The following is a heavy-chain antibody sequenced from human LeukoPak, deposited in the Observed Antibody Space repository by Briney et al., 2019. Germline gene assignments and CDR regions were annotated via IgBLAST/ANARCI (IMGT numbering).Heavy chain of an antibody. Sequence: SETLSLTCTVSGGSISSSSYYWAWIRQPPGKGLEWLGSIYYSGNTYYKSSLKSRVTIAVDTSKNQFSLKLNSVTAADTAVYYCARDPLTASVTTSRLGFDYWGQGTLVTVSS. CDR2: IYYSGNT. CDR3: ARDPLTASVTTSRLGFDY. V-gene: IGHV4-39*07. D-gene: IGHD4-17*01. CDR1: GGSISSSSYY. J-gene: IGHJ4*02.